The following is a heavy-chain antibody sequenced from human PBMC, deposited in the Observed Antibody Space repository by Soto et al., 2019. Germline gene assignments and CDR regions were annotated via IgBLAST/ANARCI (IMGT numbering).Heavy chain of an antibody. CDR1: GGTFSSYT. J-gene: IGHJ4*02. D-gene: IGHD2-2*02. CDR3: AREHTGPRLKGFD. V-gene: IGHV1-69*04. CDR2: IIPILGIA. Sequence: GASVKVSCKASGGTFSSYTIRWVRQAPGQGLEWMGRIIPILGIANYAQKFQGRVTITADKSTSTAYMELSSLRSEDTAVYYCAREHTGPRLKGFDWGQGTLVTVSS.